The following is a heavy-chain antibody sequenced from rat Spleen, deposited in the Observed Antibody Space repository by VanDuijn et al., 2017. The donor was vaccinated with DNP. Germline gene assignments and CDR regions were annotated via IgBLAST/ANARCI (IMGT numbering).Heavy chain of an antibody. Sequence: EVQLVESGGGPAQPGRSLKLSCVASGFIFSNYWMTWIRQAPGKGLEWVASITNTGDGSYYSDSVKGRFSISRDNTKSTLYLQLNSLRSEDTATYYCARRYYGYNLDYWGQGVMVTVSS. V-gene: IGHV5-31*01. J-gene: IGHJ2*01. CDR2: ITNTGDGS. D-gene: IGHD1-9*01. CDR1: GFIFSNYW. CDR3: ARRYYGYNLDY.